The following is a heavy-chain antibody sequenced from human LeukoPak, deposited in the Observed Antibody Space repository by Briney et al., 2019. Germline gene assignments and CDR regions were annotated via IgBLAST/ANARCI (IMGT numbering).Heavy chain of an antibody. CDR2: LSYDGSNK. Sequence: GESLRLSCAASGFTFSSYGMHLVRQAPGKGLEWVAVLSYDGSNKYYADSVKGRFTISRDNSKNTLYLQMNSLRAEDTAVYYCANLLPSTVTTLSDYWGQGTLVTVSS. CDR3: ANLLPSTVTTLSDY. V-gene: IGHV3-30*18. J-gene: IGHJ4*02. D-gene: IGHD4-17*01. CDR1: GFTFSSYG.